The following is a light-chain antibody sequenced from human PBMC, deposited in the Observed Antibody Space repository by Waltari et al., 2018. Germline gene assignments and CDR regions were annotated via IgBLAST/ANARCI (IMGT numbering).Light chain of an antibody. CDR2: GAS. CDR1: QSVTSK. CDR3: QQYNNWPRT. J-gene: IGKJ4*01. V-gene: IGKV3-15*01. Sequence: EIVMTQSPATLSVSPGERANLSCRASQSVTSKLSWYQQKPGQAPSLLFYGASTSATGIPARFSGSGSGTEFTLTISSLQSEDFAVYYCQQYNNWPRTFGGGTKVEIK.